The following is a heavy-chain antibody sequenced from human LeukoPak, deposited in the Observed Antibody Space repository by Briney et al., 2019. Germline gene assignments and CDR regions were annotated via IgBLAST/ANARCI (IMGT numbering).Heavy chain of an antibody. Sequence: RGALRHSSADSRVTLRADAMSAVREGPGGGLWCGSAITASGADTYYAASVTGRFTISRDNSKNTLSLHMSGLRAEDSAIYYCAANGESSGWFWNYWGQGTLVSVSS. CDR3: AANGESSGWFWNY. CDR2: ITASGADT. D-gene: IGHD6-19*01. CDR1: RVTLRADA. V-gene: IGHV3-23*01. J-gene: IGHJ4*02.